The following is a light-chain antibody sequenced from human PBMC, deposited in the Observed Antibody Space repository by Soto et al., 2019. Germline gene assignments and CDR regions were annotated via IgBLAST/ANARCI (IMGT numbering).Light chain of an antibody. V-gene: IGKV3-11*01. CDR1: QSIRAY. CDR2: EAV. J-gene: IGKJ4*01. CDR3: QQRSDRPPLT. Sequence: EMVLTQSPDPLSLSPGERATLSGRASQSIRAYLSWYQQNPGQSPRLLVYEAVNRAAGAPDRFSGRGSGTDFTLTISSLEPEDDAVYVCQQRSDRPPLTFGGWTKGEIK.